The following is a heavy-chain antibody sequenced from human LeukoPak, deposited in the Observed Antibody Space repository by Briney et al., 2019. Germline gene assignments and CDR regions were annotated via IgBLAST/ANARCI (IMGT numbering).Heavy chain of an antibody. J-gene: IGHJ6*02. CDR2: ISGSGGSA. CDR1: GFTFSSYA. Sequence: TGGSLRLSCAASGFTFSSYAMGWVRQAPGKGLEWVSAISGSGGSAYYADSVKGRFTISRDNSKNTLYLQMNSLRAEDTAVYYCAKNYCSGGSCQTYYYYGMDVWGQGTTVTVSS. CDR3: AKNYCSGGSCQTYYYYGMDV. D-gene: IGHD2-15*01. V-gene: IGHV3-23*01.